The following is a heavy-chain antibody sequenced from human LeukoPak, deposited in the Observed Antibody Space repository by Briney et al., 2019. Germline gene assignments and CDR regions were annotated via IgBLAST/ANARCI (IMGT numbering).Heavy chain of an antibody. J-gene: IGHJ6*03. V-gene: IGHV3-74*01. D-gene: IGHD2-2*01. CDR3: ARVLRGPGHYYSYMDV. CDR1: GFTCSSYW. Sequence: PGGSLSLSCAASGFTCSSYWMHWVRQAPGKGLVWVSRIDSDGRSTSYADSVKGRLTISRDNAKNTLYLQMNSLRAEDTAVYYCARVLRGPGHYYSYMDVWGKGTTVTVSS. CDR2: IDSDGRST.